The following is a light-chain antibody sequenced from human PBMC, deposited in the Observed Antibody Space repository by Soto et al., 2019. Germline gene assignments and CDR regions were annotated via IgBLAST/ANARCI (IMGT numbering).Light chain of an antibody. J-gene: IGKJ1*01. CDR1: QSISSW. CDR2: KAS. V-gene: IGKV1-5*03. CDR3: QQYNGT. Sequence: DIQMTQSPSTLSASVGDRVTITCRASQSISSWLAWYQQKPGQAPKLLIYKASSLESGVPSRFSGSGSGTEFTLTISSLQPDDFATYYCQQYNGTFGQGTKVEIK.